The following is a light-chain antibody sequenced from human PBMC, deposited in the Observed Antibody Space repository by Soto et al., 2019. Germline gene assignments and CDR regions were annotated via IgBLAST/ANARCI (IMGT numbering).Light chain of an antibody. V-gene: IGLV2-23*01. CDR1: SSDVGSYDH. Sequence: QSVLTQPASVSGSPGQSITISCSGTSSDVGSYDHVAWYQQFPGKTPKLTIYEGSKRPSGVSNRFSGSKSGNTASLTISGLQAEDEADYYCCSYAGSSTSWVFGGGTKLTVL. J-gene: IGLJ3*02. CDR2: EGS. CDR3: CSYAGSSTSWV.